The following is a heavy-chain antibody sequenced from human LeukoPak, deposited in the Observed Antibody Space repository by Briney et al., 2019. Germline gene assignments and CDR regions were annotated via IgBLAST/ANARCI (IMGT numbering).Heavy chain of an antibody. CDR1: GYTFTSYD. CDR2: MNPNSGNT. J-gene: IGHJ6*02. D-gene: IGHD3-3*01. CDR3: ARGLLSYDFWSGYYSGARKYYYGMDV. Sequence: ASVKVSCKASGYTFTSYDINWVRQATGQGLEWMGWMNPNSGNTGYAQKFQGRVTMTRNTSISTAYMELNSLRSEDTAVYYCARGLLSYDFWSGYYSGARKYYYGMDVWGQGTTVTVSS. V-gene: IGHV1-8*01.